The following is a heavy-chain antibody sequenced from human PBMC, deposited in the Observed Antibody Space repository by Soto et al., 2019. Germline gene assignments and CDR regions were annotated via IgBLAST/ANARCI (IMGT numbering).Heavy chain of an antibody. CDR2: IYYSGST. V-gene: IGHV4-59*01. CDR3: ASFYGESGPNSGGYGFDI. J-gene: IGHJ3*02. Sequence: SETLSLTCTVSGGSISSYYWSWIRQPPGKGLEWIAYIYYSGSTSYNPSLKSRVTISLDTSKNQFSLKLSSVTAADTAVYYCASFYGESGPNSGGYGFDIWGQETTVSAS. CDR1: GGSISSYY. D-gene: IGHD3-3*01.